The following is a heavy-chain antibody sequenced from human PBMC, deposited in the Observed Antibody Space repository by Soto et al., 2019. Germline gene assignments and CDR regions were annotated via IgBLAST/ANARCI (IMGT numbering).Heavy chain of an antibody. CDR1: GFILSNYA. D-gene: IGHD3-9*01. Sequence: GGSLRLSCTASGFILSNYAMNWVRQAPRKGLEWVSTLSKDGANEHYADSVKGRFTISRDGSKNTLYLQMNSLRAEDTAMYYCAKDPSTGSADYWGQGTQVTVSS. V-gene: IGHV3-23*01. CDR3: AKDPSTGSADY. CDR2: LSKDGANE. J-gene: IGHJ4*02.